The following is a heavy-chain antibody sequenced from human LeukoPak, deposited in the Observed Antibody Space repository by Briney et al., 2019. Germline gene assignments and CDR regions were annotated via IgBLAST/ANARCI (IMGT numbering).Heavy chain of an antibody. J-gene: IGHJ4*01. CDR1: GFTFSYYA. V-gene: IGHV3-30*04. CDR3: AKGGASVTRYVDY. Sequence: GRSLRLSCAASGFTFSYYAMHWVRQAPGKGLEWVAVISYDGDNKYYADSVKGRFTISRDNSNTLCLQMDSLRPEDTAVYYCAKGGASVTRYVDYWGQGTLVTVSS. D-gene: IGHD4-17*01. CDR2: ISYDGDNK.